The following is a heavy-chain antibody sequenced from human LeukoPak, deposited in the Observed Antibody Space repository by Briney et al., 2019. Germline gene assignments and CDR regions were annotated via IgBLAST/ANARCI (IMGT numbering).Heavy chain of an antibody. CDR1: GGSFSGYY. CDR2: INHSGST. V-gene: IGHV4-34*01. J-gene: IGHJ4*02. CDR3: ARGRYGDHGLDY. Sequence: KPSETLSLTCAVYGGSFSGYYWSWIRQPPGKGLEWIGEINHSGSTNYNPSLKSRVTISVDTSKNQFSLKLSSVTAADTAVYYCARGRYGDHGLDYWGQATLVTVSS. D-gene: IGHD4-17*01.